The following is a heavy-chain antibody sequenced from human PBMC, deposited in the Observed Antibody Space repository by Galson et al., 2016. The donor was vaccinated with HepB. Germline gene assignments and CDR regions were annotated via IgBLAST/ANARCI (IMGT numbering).Heavy chain of an antibody. V-gene: IGHV3-53*05. CDR1: GFTVSTYY. J-gene: IGHJ6*02. Sequence: SLRLSCAVSGFTVSTYYMSWVRQAPGKGLEWVSVIYTDGETPFADSVKGRFSISRDISRNTLYLQMNSLRVEDTALYYCARYRFFFGSGSYSLRRGYYHGMDVWGQGTTVTVSS. CDR3: ARYRFFFGSGSYSLRRGYYHGMDV. CDR2: IYTDGET. D-gene: IGHD3-10*01.